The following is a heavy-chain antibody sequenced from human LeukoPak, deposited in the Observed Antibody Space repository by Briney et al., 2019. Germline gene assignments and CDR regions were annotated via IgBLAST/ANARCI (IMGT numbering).Heavy chain of an antibody. CDR1: GFTFSSYA. CDR2: ISGSGGST. J-gene: IGHJ2*01. D-gene: IGHD1-14*01. Sequence: GGSLRLSCAASGFTFSSYAMSWVRQAPGKGLEWVSAISGSGGSTYYADSVKGRFTISGDNSKNTLYLQMNSLRAEDTAVYYCAKSDHGFWYFDLWGRGTLVTVSS. CDR3: AKSDHGFWYFDL. V-gene: IGHV3-23*01.